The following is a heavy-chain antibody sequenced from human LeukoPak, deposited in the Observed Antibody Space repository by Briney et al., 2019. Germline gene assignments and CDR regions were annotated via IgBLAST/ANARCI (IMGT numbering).Heavy chain of an antibody. CDR1: GGSFSGYY. V-gene: IGHV4-34*01. D-gene: IGHD3-22*01. Sequence: PSETLSLTCAVYGGSFSGYYWSWLRQPPGKGLEWIGEINHSGSTNYNPSLKSRVTISVDTSKNQFSLKLSSVTAADTAVYYCATLYYYDGSGYVDYWGQGTLVTVSS. J-gene: IGHJ4*02. CDR2: INHSGST. CDR3: ATLYYYDGSGYVDY.